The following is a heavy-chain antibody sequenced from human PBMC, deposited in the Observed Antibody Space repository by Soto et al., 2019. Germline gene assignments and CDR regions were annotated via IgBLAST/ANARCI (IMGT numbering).Heavy chain of an antibody. CDR2: IYNSGST. D-gene: IGHD3-10*01. V-gene: IGHV4-31*03. Sequence: PSETLSLTCTVSVGSISSGGYYWIWIRHHPGKGLEWIGYIYNSGSTYYNPSLKSRVTISLDTSKNQFSLKLSSVTAADTAVYYCAKDRAGFIMGSGAFDIWGQGTMVTVSS. CDR3: AKDRAGFIMGSGAFDI. CDR1: VGSISSGGYY. J-gene: IGHJ3*02.